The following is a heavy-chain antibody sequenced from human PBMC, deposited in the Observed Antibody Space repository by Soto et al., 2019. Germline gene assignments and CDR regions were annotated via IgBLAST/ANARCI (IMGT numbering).Heavy chain of an antibody. J-gene: IGHJ5*02. D-gene: IGHD2-15*01. CDR3: ARGYCAYATCNNWILNGLDP. Sequence: QVQLVQSGAEVKKPGSSVKVSCKASGVTLSDYPINWVRQAPGQGLEWMGGLLPIFGTTIYEEKFQGRLTITADEYTNTAYMELSDLRPEDTAIFYCARGYCAYATCNNWILNGLDPWGQGTLVTVSS. CDR2: LLPIFGTT. CDR1: GVTLSDYP. V-gene: IGHV1-69*01.